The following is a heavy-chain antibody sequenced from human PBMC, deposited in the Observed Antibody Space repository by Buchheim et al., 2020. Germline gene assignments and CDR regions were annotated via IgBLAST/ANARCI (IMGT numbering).Heavy chain of an antibody. CDR3: ARGGPARRYLSDY. V-gene: IGHV3-21*01. J-gene: IGHJ4*02. CDR2: ISSNSSYI. Sequence: EVQLVESGGGLVKPGGSLRLSCAASGFTFSSYSMNWVRQAPGKGLEWVSSISSNSSYIYYADSVKGRFTISRDNAKNSLYRQMKSLRAEDTAVYYCARGGPARRYLSDYWGQGTL. D-gene: IGHD3-9*01. CDR1: GFTFSSYS.